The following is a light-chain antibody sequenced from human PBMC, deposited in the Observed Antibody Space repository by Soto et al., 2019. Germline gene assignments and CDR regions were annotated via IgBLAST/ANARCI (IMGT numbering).Light chain of an antibody. V-gene: IGKV1-6*01. Sequence: AIQMTQSPSSLSASVGDRVTITCRASQGIRNDLGWYQQKPGKAPKLLIYAASSLQSGVPSRFSGSGSGTDFTLTISSLQPEDVATYGCLQDHNYPYTFGQATNLEIK. CDR3: LQDHNYPYT. CDR2: AAS. J-gene: IGKJ2*01. CDR1: QGIRND.